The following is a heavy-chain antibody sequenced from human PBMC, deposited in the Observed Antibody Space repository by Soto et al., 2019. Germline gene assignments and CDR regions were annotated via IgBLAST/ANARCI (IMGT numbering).Heavy chain of an antibody. Sequence: QVQLVQSGAEVKKPGPSVKVSCKASDYTFTSYYMHWVRQPPGQGLERMGVINPIGGTTSYAQKFQGRVTMTRDTSTSTVNMELSSLRSDDTAVYYCACSWLGFLDYWGQGTLVTVSS. D-gene: IGHD6-19*01. CDR2: INPIGGTT. V-gene: IGHV1-46*01. J-gene: IGHJ4*02. CDR1: DYTFTSYY. CDR3: ACSWLGFLDY.